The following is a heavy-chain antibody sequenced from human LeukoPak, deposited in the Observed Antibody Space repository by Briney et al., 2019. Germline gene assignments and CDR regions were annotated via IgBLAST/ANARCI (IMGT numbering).Heavy chain of an antibody. D-gene: IGHD2-2*01. CDR2: ISAYNGNT. CDR1: GYTFTSYG. CDR3: ARADRYCSSTSCSEFDY. V-gene: IGHV1-18*01. J-gene: IGHJ4*02. Sequence: ASVNVSCKASGYTFTSYGISWVRQAPGQGLEWMGWISAYNGNTNYAQKLQGRVTMTTDTSTSTAYMELRSLRSDDTAVYYCARADRYCSSTSCSEFDYWGQGTLVTVSS.